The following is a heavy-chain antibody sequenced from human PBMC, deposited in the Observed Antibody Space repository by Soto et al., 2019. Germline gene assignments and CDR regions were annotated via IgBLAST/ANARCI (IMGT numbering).Heavy chain of an antibody. CDR3: ARRGYDFWSGLRGDYGMDV. CDR2: IYSGGST. D-gene: IGHD3-3*01. CDR1: GFTVSSNY. V-gene: IGHV3-53*01. J-gene: IGHJ6*02. Sequence: QAGGSLRLSCAASGFTVSSNYMSWVRQAPGKGLEWVSVIYSGGSTYYADSVKGRFTISRDNSKNTLYLQMNSLRAEDTAVYYCARRGYDFWSGLRGDYGMDVWGQGTTVTVSS.